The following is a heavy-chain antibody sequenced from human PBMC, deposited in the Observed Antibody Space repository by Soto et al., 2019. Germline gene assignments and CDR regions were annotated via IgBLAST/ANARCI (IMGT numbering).Heavy chain of an antibody. D-gene: IGHD2-15*01. CDR1: GFTFSSYG. CDR2: IWYDGSNK. CDR3: ARNVWDCSGGSCCSWWFDP. Sequence: QVQLVESGGGVVQPGRSLRLSCAASGFTFSSYGMHWVRQAPGKGLEWVAVIWYDGSNKYYADSVKGRFTIPRDNSKNTLYLKMNSLRAEDTAVYYCARNVWDCSGGSCCSWWFDPWGQGTLVTVSS. V-gene: IGHV3-33*01. J-gene: IGHJ5*02.